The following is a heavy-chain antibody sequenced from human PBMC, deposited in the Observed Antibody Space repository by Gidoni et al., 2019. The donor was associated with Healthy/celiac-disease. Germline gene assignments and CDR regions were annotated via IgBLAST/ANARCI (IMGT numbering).Heavy chain of an antibody. D-gene: IGHD2-2*02. CDR1: GGSFSGYY. CDR2: INHSGST. CDR3: ARNTPFDY. Sequence: QVQLQQWGAGLLKPSETLSLTYAVYGGSFSGYYWSWIRQPPGKGLEWIGEINHSGSTNYNPSLKSRVTISVDTSKNQFSLKLGSVTAADTAVYYCARNTPFDYWGQGTLVTVSS. J-gene: IGHJ4*02. V-gene: IGHV4-34*01.